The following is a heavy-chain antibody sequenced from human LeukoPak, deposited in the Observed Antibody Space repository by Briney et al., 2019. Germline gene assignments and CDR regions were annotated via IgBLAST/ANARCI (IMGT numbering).Heavy chain of an antibody. CDR3: TRMTTRHDY. V-gene: IGHV4-34*01. Sequence: PSETLSLTCAVSGVSFNDYYWSWVRQTPGKGPEWIGEINHSGYTNDSPSLKSRVTLSIDTSRKQFSLNLRSVTVADTGIYYCTRMTTRHDYWGQGTLVTVSS. CDR2: INHSGYT. J-gene: IGHJ4*02. CDR1: GVSFNDYY. D-gene: IGHD4-17*01.